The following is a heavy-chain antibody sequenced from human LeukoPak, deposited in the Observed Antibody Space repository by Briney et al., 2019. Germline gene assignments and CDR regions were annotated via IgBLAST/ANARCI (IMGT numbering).Heavy chain of an antibody. CDR3: ARAIIAARPDYYYGMDV. Sequence: ASVKVSCKASGYTFTGYYMHWVRQAPGQGLEWLGWINPNSGGTNYAQKFQGRVTMTRDTSISTAYMELSRLRSDDTAVYYCARAIIAARPDYYYGMDVWGQGTTVTVSS. J-gene: IGHJ6*02. CDR2: INPNSGGT. D-gene: IGHD6-6*01. CDR1: GYTFTGYY. V-gene: IGHV1-2*02.